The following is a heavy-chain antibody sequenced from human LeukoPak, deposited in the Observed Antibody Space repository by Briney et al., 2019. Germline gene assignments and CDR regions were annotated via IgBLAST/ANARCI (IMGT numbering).Heavy chain of an antibody. Sequence: SETLSVTFTASGGSLCSSSYYWGWIRQPPGKGLEWIGSIYYSGSTYYNPSLKSRVTISVDTSKNQFSLKLSSVTTADTAVYYCASPDPSSGYTYYMDVWGKGTTVTVSS. CDR1: GGSLCSSSYY. V-gene: IGHV4-39*01. D-gene: IGHD3-22*01. J-gene: IGHJ6*03. CDR3: ASPDPSSGYTYYMDV. CDR2: IYYSGST.